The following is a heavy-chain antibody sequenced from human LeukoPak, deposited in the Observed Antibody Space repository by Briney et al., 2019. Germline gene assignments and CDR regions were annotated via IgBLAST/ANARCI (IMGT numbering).Heavy chain of an antibody. CDR1: GFTFSSYA. Sequence: GGSLRLSCAASGFTFSSYAMYWVRRAPGKGLEWVSGIKGRFTISRDNSKNTVYLQMDSLRAEDTAVYYCAKTTTGYSSGRYPAWPVDYWGQGTLVTVSS. J-gene: IGHJ4*02. CDR2: I. CDR3: AKTTTGYSSGRYPAWPVDY. D-gene: IGHD6-19*01. V-gene: IGHV3-23*01.